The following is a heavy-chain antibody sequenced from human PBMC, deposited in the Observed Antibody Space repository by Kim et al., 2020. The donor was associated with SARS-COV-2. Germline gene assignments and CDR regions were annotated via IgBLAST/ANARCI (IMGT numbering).Heavy chain of an antibody. CDR2: IYYSGST. J-gene: IGHJ5*02. V-gene: IGHV4-39*01. Sequence: SETLSLTCTVSGGSISSSSYYWGWIRQPPGKGLEWIGSIYYSGSTYYNPSLKSRVTISVDTSKNQFSLKLSSVTAADTAVYYCASSFGFNQFWFDPWGQGTLVTVPS. CDR3: ASSFGFNQFWFDP. D-gene: IGHD3-10*01. CDR1: GGSISSSSYY.